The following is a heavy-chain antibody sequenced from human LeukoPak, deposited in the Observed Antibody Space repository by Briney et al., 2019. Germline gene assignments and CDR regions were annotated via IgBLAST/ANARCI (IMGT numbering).Heavy chain of an antibody. CDR2: IGVRGDDT. CDR1: GFSFSSYV. J-gene: IGHJ4*02. V-gene: IGHV3-23*01. D-gene: IGHD5/OR15-5a*01. CDR3: AKCHIRMSTVCFFDA. Sequence: GGSLRLSCAASGFSFSSYVMSWARQAPGKGLEWVSGIGVRGDDTYYADSVKGRFTISRDNSDNTLYLQMNSLRAEDTAIYYCAKCHIRMSTVCFFDAWGQGTRVTVSS.